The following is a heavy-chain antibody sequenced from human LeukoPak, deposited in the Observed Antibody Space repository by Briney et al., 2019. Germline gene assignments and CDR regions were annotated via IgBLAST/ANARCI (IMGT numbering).Heavy chain of an antibody. Sequence: GGSLRLSCTASGFTFSSYAMSWVRQAPGKGLEWVSAISGSGGNIYHADSVKGRFTISRDNSKNTLYLQMNSLRAEDTAVYYCAKVRRPYCSSGSCYFDYWGQGTLVTVSS. V-gene: IGHV3-23*01. CDR2: ISGSGGNI. CDR3: AKVRRPYCSSGSCYFDY. CDR1: GFTFSSYA. D-gene: IGHD2-15*01. J-gene: IGHJ4*02.